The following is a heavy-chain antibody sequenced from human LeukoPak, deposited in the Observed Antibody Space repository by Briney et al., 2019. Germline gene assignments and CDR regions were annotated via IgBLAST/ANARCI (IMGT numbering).Heavy chain of an antibody. J-gene: IGHJ4*02. Sequence: KPPETLSLTCAVYGGSFSGYYWSWIRQPPGKGLEWIGEINHSGSTNYNPSLKSRVTISVDTSKNQFSLKLSSVTAAGTAVYYCAARGIAAAPGNYWGQGTLATVSS. CDR1: GGSFSGYY. CDR2: INHSGST. V-gene: IGHV4-34*01. D-gene: IGHD6-13*01. CDR3: AARGIAAAPGNY.